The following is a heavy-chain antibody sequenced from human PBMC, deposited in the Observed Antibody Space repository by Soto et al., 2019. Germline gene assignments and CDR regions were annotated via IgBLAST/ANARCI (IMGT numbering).Heavy chain of an antibody. V-gene: IGHV4-59*08. Sequence: QVQLQESGPGLVKPSETLSLTCTVSGGSISSYYWSWIRQPPGKGLEWIGYIYYSGSTNYNPSLKSRVTISVDTSKNQFSLKLSSVTAADTAVYYCASEMYSSGWFSFDYWGQGTLVTVS. CDR1: GGSISSYY. CDR3: ASEMYSSGWFSFDY. CDR2: IYYSGST. D-gene: IGHD6-19*01. J-gene: IGHJ4*02.